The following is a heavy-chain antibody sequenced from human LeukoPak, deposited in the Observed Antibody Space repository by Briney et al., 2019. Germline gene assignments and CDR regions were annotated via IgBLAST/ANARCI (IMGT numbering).Heavy chain of an antibody. J-gene: IGHJ3*02. CDR3: ARGSVGATTGSAFDT. Sequence: SETLSLTCTVSGGSINSGGYYCSWIRQPPGKGLEWIGYIFHSGSTYYNPSLKSRVTISIDRSKNQFSLKLTSVTAADTAVYYCARGSVGATTGSAFDTWGQGTMVTVSS. CDR1: GGSINSGGYY. V-gene: IGHV4-30-2*01. CDR2: IFHSGST. D-gene: IGHD1-26*01.